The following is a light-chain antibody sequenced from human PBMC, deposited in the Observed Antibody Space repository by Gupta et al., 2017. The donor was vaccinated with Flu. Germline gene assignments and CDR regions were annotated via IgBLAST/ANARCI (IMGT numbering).Light chain of an antibody. V-gene: IGLV1-47*02. CDR2: INN. J-gene: IGLJ1*01. Sequence: QSVLTQPPSASGTPGQRVTISCSGSSSNIGSNYVYWYQQHPGTAPNLLIFINNQRHSGVPDRVSGSKSGTSDSPAITMLRSEDEADYDCEAWDDSMSGSYVFGTGTKVTVL. CDR3: EAWDDSMSGSYV. CDR1: SSNIGSNY.